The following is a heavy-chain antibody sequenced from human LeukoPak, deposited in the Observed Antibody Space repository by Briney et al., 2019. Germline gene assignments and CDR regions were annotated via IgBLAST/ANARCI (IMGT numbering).Heavy chain of an antibody. Sequence: GGSLRLSCAASGFTFSRQSMNWVRLAPGKGLEWLSHISIASTTYYADSVKGRFTISRDNARNSVFLQMASLRAEDTGVYYCARAAYSSTWYSRYFDLWGRGTLVTVSS. D-gene: IGHD6-13*01. J-gene: IGHJ2*01. CDR1: GFTFSRQS. CDR2: ISIASTT. V-gene: IGHV3-48*01. CDR3: ARAAYSSTWYSRYFDL.